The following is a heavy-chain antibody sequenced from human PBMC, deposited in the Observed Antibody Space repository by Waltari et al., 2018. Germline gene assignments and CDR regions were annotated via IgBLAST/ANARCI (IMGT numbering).Heavy chain of an antibody. V-gene: IGHV3-33*01. J-gene: IGHJ4*02. CDR3: ARGGAKEALGDFL. CDR1: GFTFSSYG. Sequence: QVQLVESGGGVVQPGRSLRLSCAASGFTFSSYGMHWVRQAPGRGVEWVELRWYDGSNKYDAASGKGRFTISRDNSKNTLYLQMNSLRAEDTAVYYCARGGAKEALGDFLWGQGTLVTVSS. D-gene: IGHD3-10*01. CDR2: RWYDGSNK.